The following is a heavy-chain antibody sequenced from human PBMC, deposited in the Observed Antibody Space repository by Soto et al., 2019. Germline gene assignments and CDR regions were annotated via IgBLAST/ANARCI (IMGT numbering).Heavy chain of an antibody. CDR1: GFIVSSNY. CDR2: IYSGGST. D-gene: IGHD2-15*01. CDR3: AGTLGYCSGGSCYRDY. V-gene: IGHV3-66*01. Sequence: EVQLVESGGGLVQPGGSLRLSCAASGFIVSSNYMSWVRQAPGKGLEWVSVIYSGGSTYYADSVKGRFTISRDNSKNTLYLQMNSLRSEDTAVYYCAGTLGYCSGGSCYRDYWGQGTLVTVSS. J-gene: IGHJ4*02.